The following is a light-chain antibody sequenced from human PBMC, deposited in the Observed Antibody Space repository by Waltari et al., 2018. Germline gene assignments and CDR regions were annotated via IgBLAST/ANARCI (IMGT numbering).Light chain of an antibody. J-gene: IGLJ3*02. V-gene: IGLV3-19*01. CDR2: GKD. CDR3: SSRNGRADQVV. CDR1: SLRPSY. Sequence: SSELPQDPAVSVALGQTFTTTPQGASLRPSYATSYQLKPGQAPVLVIYGKDKRPSGIPDRISGYSSGTTSSLTIAGAQAEDEADYYCSSRNGRADQVVFAGGTKVTVL.